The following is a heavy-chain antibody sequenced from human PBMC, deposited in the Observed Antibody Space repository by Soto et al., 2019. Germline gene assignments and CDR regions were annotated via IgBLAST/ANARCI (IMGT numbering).Heavy chain of an antibody. CDR1: GYTFTGYY. J-gene: IGHJ6*02. CDR2: INPNSGGT. V-gene: IGHV1-2*04. D-gene: IGHD1-26*01. Sequence: GASVKVSCKASGYTFTGYYMHWVRQAPGQGLEWMGWINPNSGGTNYAQKFQGWVTMTRDTSISTAYMELSRLRSDDTAVYYCAREYNESYDYYYGMDVWGQRTTVTVSS. CDR3: AREYNESYDYYYGMDV.